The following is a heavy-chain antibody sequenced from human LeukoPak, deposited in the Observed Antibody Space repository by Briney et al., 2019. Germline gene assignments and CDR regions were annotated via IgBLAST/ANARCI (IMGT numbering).Heavy chain of an antibody. CDR3: ARATAEADGVRGVIYFDY. CDR2: IYYSGST. V-gene: IGHV4-30-4*01. Sequence: PSETLSLTCTVSGGSISSGDYYWRWIRQPPGKGLEWIGYIYYSGSTYYNPSLKSRVTISVDTSKNQFSLRLSSVTAADTAVYYCARATAEADGVRGVIYFDYWGQGTLVTVSS. J-gene: IGHJ4*02. D-gene: IGHD3-10*01. CDR1: GGSISSGDYY.